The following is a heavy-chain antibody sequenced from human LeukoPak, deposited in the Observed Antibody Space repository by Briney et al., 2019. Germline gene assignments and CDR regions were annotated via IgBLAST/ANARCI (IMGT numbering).Heavy chain of an antibody. J-gene: IGHJ5*02. Sequence: SVKVSCKASGGTFSSYAISWVRQAPGQGLEWMGRIIPIFGTANYAQKFQGRVTITTDESTSTAYMELSSLRSEDTAVYYCARGGEDCSSTSCYEDPWFDPWSQGTLVTVSS. D-gene: IGHD2-2*01. V-gene: IGHV1-69*05. CDR3: ARGGEDCSSTSCYEDPWFDP. CDR1: GGTFSSYA. CDR2: IIPIFGTA.